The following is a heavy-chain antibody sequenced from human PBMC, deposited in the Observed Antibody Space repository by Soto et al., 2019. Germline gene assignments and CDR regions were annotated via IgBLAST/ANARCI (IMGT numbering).Heavy chain of an antibody. CDR1: GVIFSGHT. Sequence: GGSLRLSCVVSGVIFSGHTFNWVRQAPGKGLEWVSSISIVPDSMYYADSVKGRFTISRDNAKNTLYLQMNSLRAEDTAVYYCAIAVAGTAPLLFDIWGQGTMVTVSS. J-gene: IGHJ3*02. CDR2: ISIVPDSM. V-gene: IGHV3-21*01. D-gene: IGHD6-19*01. CDR3: AIAVAGTAPLLFDI.